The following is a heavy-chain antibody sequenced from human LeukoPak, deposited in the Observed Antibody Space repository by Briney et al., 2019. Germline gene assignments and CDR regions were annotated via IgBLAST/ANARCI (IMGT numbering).Heavy chain of an antibody. CDR1: GLTFSTSW. CDR2: IKGDGSEK. D-gene: IGHD4-17*01. V-gene: IGHV3-7*01. CDR3: ARDNGFTRDY. J-gene: IGHJ4*02. Sequence: GGSLRLSCAASGLTFSTSWMSWVRQAPGKGLEWVANIKGDGSEKYYVDSVKGRFAISGDNAKNSLYLQMNSLRAEDTAVYYCARDNGFTRDYWGQGTLVTVSS.